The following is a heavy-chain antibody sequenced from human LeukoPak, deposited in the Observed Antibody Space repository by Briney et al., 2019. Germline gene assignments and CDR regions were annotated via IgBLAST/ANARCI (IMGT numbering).Heavy chain of an antibody. Sequence: PGGSLRLSCAASGSTFSSYWMSWVRQAPGKGLEWVANIKQDGSEKYYVDSVKGRFTISRDNAKNSLYLQMNSLRAEDTAVYYCARGQWLALGYMDVWGKGTTVTVSS. V-gene: IGHV3-7*01. CDR1: GSTFSSYW. D-gene: IGHD6-19*01. CDR2: IKQDGSEK. CDR3: ARGQWLALGYMDV. J-gene: IGHJ6*03.